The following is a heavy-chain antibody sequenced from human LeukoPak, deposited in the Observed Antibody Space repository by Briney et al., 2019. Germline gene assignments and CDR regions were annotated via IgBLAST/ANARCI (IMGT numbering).Heavy chain of an antibody. CDR3: ARGPHSSSSGLIWLYYFDY. J-gene: IGHJ4*02. Sequence: ASVKVSCKASGYTFSDYYLHWVRQAPGQGLEWMGWISAYNGNTNYAQKLQGRVTMTTDTSTSTAYMELRSLRSDDTAVYYCARGPHSSSSGLIWLYYFDYWGQGTLVTVSS. V-gene: IGHV1-18*04. CDR1: GYTFSDYY. CDR2: ISAYNGNT. D-gene: IGHD6-19*01.